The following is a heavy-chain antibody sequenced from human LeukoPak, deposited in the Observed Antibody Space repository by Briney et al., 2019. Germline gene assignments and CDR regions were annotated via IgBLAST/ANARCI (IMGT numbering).Heavy chain of an antibody. Sequence: SVKVSCKASGGTFSSYAISWVRQAPGQGLEWMGRIIPIFGTANYAQKFQGRVTITTDESTSTAYMELSSLRSEDTAVYYCARSAKIYDSSAVYFDYWGQGTLVTVSS. D-gene: IGHD3-22*01. CDR2: IIPIFGTA. CDR1: GGTFSSYA. CDR3: ARSAKIYDSSAVYFDY. V-gene: IGHV1-69*05. J-gene: IGHJ4*02.